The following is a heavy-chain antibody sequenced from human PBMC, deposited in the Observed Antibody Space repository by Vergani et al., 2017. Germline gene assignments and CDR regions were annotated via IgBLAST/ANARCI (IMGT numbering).Heavy chain of an antibody. J-gene: IGHJ5*01. CDR1: GASISSGPFF. Sequence: QLQLQESGPGLVRPSETLSLTCSVSGASISSGPFFWSWIRQPAGKGLEWIGRISNSGSAKYNSSLRSRVTISVDTANNQFSLKLRSLTVADTAVYYCVREVVRYYDSYGDSAGFFDSWGQGTLVTVSS. CDR3: VREVVRYYDSYGDSAGFFDS. V-gene: IGHV4-61*02. CDR2: ISNSGSA. D-gene: IGHD3-22*01.